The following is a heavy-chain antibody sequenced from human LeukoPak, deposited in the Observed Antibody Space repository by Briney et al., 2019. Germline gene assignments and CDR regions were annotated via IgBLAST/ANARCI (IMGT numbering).Heavy chain of an antibody. CDR1: GGSISSSSYY. CDR3: ARRKKYYYDSSGYRQGQGHWFDP. Sequence: SETLSLTCTVSGGSISSSSYYWGWIRQPPGKGLEWIGSIYYSGSTYYNPSLKSRVTISVDTSKNQFSLKLSSVTAADTAVYYCARRKKYYYDSSGYRQGQGHWFDPWGQGTLVTVSS. J-gene: IGHJ5*02. V-gene: IGHV4-39*07. D-gene: IGHD3-22*01. CDR2: IYYSGST.